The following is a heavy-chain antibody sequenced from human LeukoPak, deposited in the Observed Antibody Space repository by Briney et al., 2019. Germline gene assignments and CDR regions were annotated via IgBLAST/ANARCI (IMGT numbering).Heavy chain of an antibody. Sequence: GGSLRLSCAASGFTDSSDHMSWVRQAPGKGLEWVSVIYAGGSTYYADSVKGRFTISRDNFKNTVFLQMNSLRAEDTAVYYCARVWEVSFDYWGQGTLVTVSS. CDR2: IYAGGST. J-gene: IGHJ4*02. D-gene: IGHD3-16*02. CDR3: ARVWEVSFDY. CDR1: GFTDSSDH. V-gene: IGHV3-53*01.